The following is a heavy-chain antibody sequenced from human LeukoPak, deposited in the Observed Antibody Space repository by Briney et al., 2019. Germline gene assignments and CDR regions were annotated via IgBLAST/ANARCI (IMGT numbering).Heavy chain of an antibody. Sequence: PSETLSLTCSVSGGAISSSSFYWGWIRQPPGKGLEWIGSIYYSGSTNYNPSLKSRVTISVDTSKNQFSLKLSSVTAADTAVYYCARDVPQITFRGRSGWYFDLWGRGTLVTVSS. CDR1: GGAISSSSFY. J-gene: IGHJ2*01. CDR2: IYYSGST. D-gene: IGHD3-16*01. V-gene: IGHV4-39*07. CDR3: ARDVPQITFRGRSGWYFDL.